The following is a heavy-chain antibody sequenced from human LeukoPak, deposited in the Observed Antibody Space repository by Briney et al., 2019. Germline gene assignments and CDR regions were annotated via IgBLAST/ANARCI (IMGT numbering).Heavy chain of an antibody. CDR1: GFTFSNAW. Sequence: GGSLRLSCAASGFTFSNAWMSWVRQAPGKGLEWVSAISGSGGSTYYADSVKGRFTISRDNSKNTLYLQMDSLRAEDTAVYYCAKSDSSSWYNFDYWGQGTLVTVSS. J-gene: IGHJ4*02. V-gene: IGHV3-23*01. D-gene: IGHD6-13*01. CDR3: AKSDSSSWYNFDY. CDR2: ISGSGGST.